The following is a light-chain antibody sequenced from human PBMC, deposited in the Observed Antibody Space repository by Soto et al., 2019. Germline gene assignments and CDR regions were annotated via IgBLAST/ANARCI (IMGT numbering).Light chain of an antibody. V-gene: IGLV2-14*01. CDR3: SSYTSSTTLVV. J-gene: IGLJ2*01. CDR1: SSDVGGYNY. Sequence: QSALTQPASVSGSPGQSITISCTGTSSDVGGYNYVSWYRQHPGKAPKLMIYEVSNWPSGVSDRFSGSKSDNTASLTISGLQAEDEADYYCSSYTSSTTLVVFGGGTKVTVL. CDR2: EVS.